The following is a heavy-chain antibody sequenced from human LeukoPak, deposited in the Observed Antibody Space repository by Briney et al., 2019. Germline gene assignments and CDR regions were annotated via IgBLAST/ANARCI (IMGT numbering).Heavy chain of an antibody. V-gene: IGHV5-51*01. Sequence: GESLKMSCKGSGYTFTNYWIAWVRQMPGKGLEWMGMIYPGDSDSRYSPSFQGQVTFSADKSISTAYLQWSSLKASDSAMYYCVRESGYSSGWYPYWGQGTLVTVSS. J-gene: IGHJ4*02. CDR2: IYPGDSDS. D-gene: IGHD6-19*01. CDR3: VRESGYSSGWYPY. CDR1: GYTFTNYW.